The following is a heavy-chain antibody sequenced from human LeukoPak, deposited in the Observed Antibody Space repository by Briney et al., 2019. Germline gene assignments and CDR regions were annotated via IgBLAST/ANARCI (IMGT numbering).Heavy chain of an antibody. J-gene: IGHJ2*01. Sequence: PSETLSLTCIVSGGSISSSSYYWGWVRQPPGKGLEWIGNIFYSGTTYYNPSLKSRVTISVDTSKNQFSLKLSSVRAADTAVYYCARVSGSDYRWFFDLWGRGTLVTVSS. V-gene: IGHV4-39*07. D-gene: IGHD1-26*01. CDR2: IFYSGTT. CDR3: ARVSGSDYRWFFDL. CDR1: GGSISSSSYY.